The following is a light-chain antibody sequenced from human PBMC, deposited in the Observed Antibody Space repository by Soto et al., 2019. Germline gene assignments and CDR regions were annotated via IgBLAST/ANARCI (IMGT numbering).Light chain of an antibody. CDR1: SSDVGANNL. CDR3: CSYAGSRTVI. J-gene: IGLJ2*01. Sequence: QSALTQPASVSGSPGQSITISCSGSSSDVGANNLVSWYQQSPGKVPRLLIYEDAKRPAGISHRFSGAKSGNTASLTISGRRADDDDDYHCCSYAGSRTVIFGGGTKLTVL. CDR2: EDA. V-gene: IGLV2-23*01.